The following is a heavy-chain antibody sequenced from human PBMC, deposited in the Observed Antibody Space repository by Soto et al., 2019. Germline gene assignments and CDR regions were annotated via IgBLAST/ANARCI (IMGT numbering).Heavy chain of an antibody. J-gene: IGHJ4*02. D-gene: IGHD5-12*01. Sequence: VAGCTSGNHARNWVSQATGKGLEWVSAITGSGGLTYSADSVKGRFTISRDNSKNTLYLQMNSLRAEDTALYYCAKDLEWLRFYFGNCGQGTLVTVSS. CDR3: AKDLEWLRFYFGN. CDR1: GCTSGNHA. V-gene: IGHV3-23*01. CDR2: ITGSGGLT.